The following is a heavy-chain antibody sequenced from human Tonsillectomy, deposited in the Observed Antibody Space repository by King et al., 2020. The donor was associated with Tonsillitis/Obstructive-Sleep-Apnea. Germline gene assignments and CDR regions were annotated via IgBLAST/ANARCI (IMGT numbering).Heavy chain of an antibody. D-gene: IGHD4-17*01. Sequence: VQLQQWGAGLLKPSETLSLTCAVYGGSFSGYYWSWIRQPPGKGLEWIGEINHSGSTTYNPSLKSRVTISVDTSKNQFSLKLSSVTAADTAVYFCARGTTETAFDIWGQGTMVTVSP. CDR1: GGSFSGYY. J-gene: IGHJ3*02. CDR3: ARGTTETAFDI. CDR2: INHSGST. V-gene: IGHV4-34*01.